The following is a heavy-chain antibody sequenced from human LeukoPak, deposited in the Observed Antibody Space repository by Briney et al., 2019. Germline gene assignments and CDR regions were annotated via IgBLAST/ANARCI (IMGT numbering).Heavy chain of an antibody. V-gene: IGHV3-21*01. CDR3: ARDFVVYSGSYGLDY. J-gene: IGHJ4*02. CDR2: ISSSSSYI. D-gene: IGHD1-26*01. CDR1: GFTFSSYS. Sequence: GGSLRLSCAASGFTFSSYSMSWVRQAPGKGLEWVSSISSSSSYIYYADSVKGRFTISRDNAKNSLYLQMNSLRAEDTAVYYCARDFVVYSGSYGLDYWGQGTLVTVSS.